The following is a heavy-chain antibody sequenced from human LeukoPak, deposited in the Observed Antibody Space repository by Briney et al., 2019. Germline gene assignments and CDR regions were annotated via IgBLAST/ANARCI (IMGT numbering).Heavy chain of an antibody. J-gene: IGHJ3*02. V-gene: IGHV4-34*01. CDR2: INHSGSS. CDR1: GDSFSCYY. Sequence: RPSETLSLTCSVHGDSFSCYYWSWVRQPPGKGLERIGQINHSGSSNYNSSLKSRVTISVDTAKNQCSLKLSSVTAADAAVYYCARGGYSNSWYVGLSAFDIWGQGTMVTVSS. D-gene: IGHD6-13*01. CDR3: ARGGYSNSWYVGLSAFDI.